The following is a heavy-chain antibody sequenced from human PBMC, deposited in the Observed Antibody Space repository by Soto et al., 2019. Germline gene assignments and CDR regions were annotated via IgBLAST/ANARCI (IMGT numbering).Heavy chain of an antibody. CDR1: GFTFSSHG. CDR3: TRSAYGDYDY. CDR2: IWYDGSNK. V-gene: IGHV3-33*01. J-gene: IGHJ4*02. Sequence: QVQLVESGGGVVQPGRSLRLSCAASGFTFSSHGMHWVRQAPGKGLEWVGVIWYDGSNKYYADSVKGRFTISRDNTKNTLYLQMNSVRAEGTAVYYCTRSAYGDYDYWGQGTRVTVSS. D-gene: IGHD4-17*01.